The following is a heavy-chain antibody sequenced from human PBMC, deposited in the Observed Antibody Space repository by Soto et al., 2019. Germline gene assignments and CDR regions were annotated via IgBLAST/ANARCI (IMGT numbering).Heavy chain of an antibody. V-gene: IGHV1-69*13. J-gene: IGHJ2*01. CDR3: AREATSPVEMATPDWYFDL. CDR1: GGTFSSYA. Sequence: EASVKVSCKASGGTFSSYAISWVRQAPGQGLEWMGGIIPIFGTANYAQKFQGRVTITADESTSTAYMELSSLRSEDTAVYYCAREATSPVEMATPDWYFDLWGRGTLVTVSS. D-gene: IGHD5-12*01. CDR2: IIPIFGTA.